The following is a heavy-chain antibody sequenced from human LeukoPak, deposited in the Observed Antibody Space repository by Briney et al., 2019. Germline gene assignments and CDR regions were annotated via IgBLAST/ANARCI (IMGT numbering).Heavy chain of an antibody. J-gene: IGHJ4*02. CDR3: ARDRFGKGYSYGYLPRGELDY. V-gene: IGHV3-33*01. Sequence: GRSLRLSCAASGFTFSSYGMHWVRQAPGKGLEWVAVIWYDGSNKYYADSVKGRFTISRDNSKNTLYLQMNSLRAEDTAVYYCARDRFGKGYSYGYLPRGELDYWGQGTLVTVSS. CDR1: GFTFSSYG. D-gene: IGHD5-18*01. CDR2: IWYDGSNK.